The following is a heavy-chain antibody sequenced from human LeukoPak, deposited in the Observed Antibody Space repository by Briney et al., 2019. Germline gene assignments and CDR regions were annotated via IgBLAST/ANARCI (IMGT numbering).Heavy chain of an antibody. CDR3: ARGGADGSGSYYMGY. J-gene: IGHJ4*02. D-gene: IGHD3-10*01. Sequence: GGSLRLSCAASGFTVSSNYMSWVRQAPGKGLEWVSVIYSGGSTYYADSVKGRFTISRDNSKNTLYLQMNSLRAEDTAVYYCARGGADGSGSYYMGYWGQGTLVTVSS. CDR2: IYSGGST. V-gene: IGHV3-53*01. CDR1: GFTVSSNY.